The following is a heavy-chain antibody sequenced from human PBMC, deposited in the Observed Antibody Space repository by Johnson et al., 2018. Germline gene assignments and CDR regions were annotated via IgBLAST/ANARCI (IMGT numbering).Heavy chain of an antibody. Sequence: VQLVQSGGGVVQPGRSLRLSCAASGFTFSAFAMSWVRQAPGTGLEWVSGSSGSGGSTHYAASVKGRLTISRDNSKGPRDLQMTRLSADDTALYSCATMGLDSPDDRAYWGQGTLVTVSS. CDR3: ATMGLDSPDDRAY. V-gene: IGHV3-23*04. CDR1: GFTFSAFA. D-gene: IGHD3-22*01. J-gene: IGHJ4*02. CDR2: SSGSGGST.